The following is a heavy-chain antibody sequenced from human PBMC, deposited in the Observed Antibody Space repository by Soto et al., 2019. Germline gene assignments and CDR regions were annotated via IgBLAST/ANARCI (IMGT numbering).Heavy chain of an antibody. Sequence: PSETLSLTCTVSGGSISSGDYYWSWIRQPPGKGLEWIGYIYYSGSTYYNPSLKSRVTISVDTSKNQFSLKLSSVTAADTAVYCCASGYYDRDSFDMWGQGTMVTVSS. CDR3: ASGYYDRDSFDM. J-gene: IGHJ3*02. CDR2: IYYSGST. CDR1: GGSISSGDYY. V-gene: IGHV4-30-4*01. D-gene: IGHD3-22*01.